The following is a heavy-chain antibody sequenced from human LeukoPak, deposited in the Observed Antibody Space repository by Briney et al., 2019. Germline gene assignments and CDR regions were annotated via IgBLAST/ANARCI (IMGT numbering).Heavy chain of an antibody. CDR3: AREQRRGYDILTGFDY. CDR2: INPNSGGT. Sequence: GASVKVSCKASGYTFTGYYMHWVRQAPGQGLEWMGWINPNSGGTNYAQKFQGRVTMTRDTSISTAYMELSRLRSDDTAVYYCAREQRRGYDILTGFDYWGQGTLVTVSS. J-gene: IGHJ4*02. D-gene: IGHD3-9*01. CDR1: GYTFTGYY. V-gene: IGHV1-2*02.